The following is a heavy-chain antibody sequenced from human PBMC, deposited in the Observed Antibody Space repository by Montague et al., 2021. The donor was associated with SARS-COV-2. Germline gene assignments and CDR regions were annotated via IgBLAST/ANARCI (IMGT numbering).Heavy chain of an antibody. V-gene: IGHV4-59*08. D-gene: IGHD1-1*01. Sequence: SETLSLTCTVSGDSISSYYWTWIRQPPGRGLEWIGYVFQSGYSNSNRSLKGRVTISVDTSRNQFYLKLSSVTAADTAVYYCAAGRLINDSKWNYPYYYYGMHVWGQGTTVAVSS. CDR1: GDSISSYY. CDR2: VFQSGYS. J-gene: IGHJ6*02. CDR3: AAGRLINDSKWNYPYYYYGMHV.